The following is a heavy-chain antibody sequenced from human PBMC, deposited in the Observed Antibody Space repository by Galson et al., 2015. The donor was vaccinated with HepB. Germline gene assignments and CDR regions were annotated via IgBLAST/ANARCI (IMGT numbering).Heavy chain of an antibody. CDR2: MNTNTGKP. D-gene: IGHD3-3*01. CDR3: ARSPLRFLDWLPYYDYYYMDV. Sequence: SVKVSCKASGYTFTDYVVNWVRQAPGQGLEWMGWMNTNTGKPTYAPGFAGRFVFSLDTSFTKAYLQISSLETDDTAVYXXARSPLRFLDWLPYYDYYYMDVXGEGTXVTXS. J-gene: IGHJ6*03. CDR1: GYTFTDYV. V-gene: IGHV7-4-1*02.